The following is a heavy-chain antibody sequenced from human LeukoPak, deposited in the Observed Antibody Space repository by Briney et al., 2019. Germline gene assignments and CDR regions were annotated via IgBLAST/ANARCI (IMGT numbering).Heavy chain of an antibody. CDR2: INPNSGGT. CDR1: GYTFTGYY. Sequence: ASVKVSCKASGYTFTGYYMHWVRQAPGQGLEWMGRINPNSGGTNYAQKFQGRVTMTRDTSISTAYMELSRLRSDDTAVYYCARDPGSSGWYPYYYYYYGMDVWGQGTTVTVSS. CDR3: ARDPGSSGWYPYYYYYYGMDV. J-gene: IGHJ6*02. V-gene: IGHV1-2*06. D-gene: IGHD6-19*01.